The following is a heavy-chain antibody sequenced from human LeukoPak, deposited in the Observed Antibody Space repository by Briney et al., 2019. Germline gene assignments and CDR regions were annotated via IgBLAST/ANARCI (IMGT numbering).Heavy chain of an antibody. D-gene: IGHD3-22*01. V-gene: IGHV3-30*03. CDR3: ARDLNYYDRFDP. CDR1: GFTFSSYG. Sequence: GGSLRLSCAASGFTFSSYGMHWVRQAPGKGLEWVAVISYDGSNKYYADSVKGRFTISRDNAKNSLYLQMNSLRAEDTAVYYCARDLNYYDRFDPWGQGTLVTVSS. J-gene: IGHJ5*02. CDR2: ISYDGSNK.